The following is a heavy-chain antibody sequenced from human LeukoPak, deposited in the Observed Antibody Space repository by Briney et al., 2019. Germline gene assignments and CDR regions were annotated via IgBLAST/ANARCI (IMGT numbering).Heavy chain of an antibody. V-gene: IGHV4-59*08. CDR1: GGSISSYY. J-gene: IGHJ6*02. CDR3: ARHVSSSSWLGDYYYGMDV. D-gene: IGHD6-13*01. CDR2: IYYSGST. Sequence: SETLSLTCTVSGGSISSYYWSWIRQPPGKGLEWIGYIYYSGSTNYNPSLKSRVTISVDTSKNQFSLKLSSVTAADTAVYYCARHVSSSSWLGDYYYGMDVWGQGTTVTVSS.